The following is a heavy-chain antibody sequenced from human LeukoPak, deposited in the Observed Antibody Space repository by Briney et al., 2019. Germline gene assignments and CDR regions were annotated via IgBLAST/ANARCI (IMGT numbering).Heavy chain of an antibody. CDR2: IRYDGSNK. CDR3: XRGGXAXARKRGIDY. CDR1: GFTFSSYG. J-gene: IGHJ4*02. V-gene: IGHV3-30*02. Sequence: PGGSLRLSCAASGFTFSSYGLHWVRQAPGKGLEWVAFIRYDGSNKYYADSVKGRFTISRDNSKNTLYLQMNSLRVEDTAVYYXXRGGXAXARKRGIDYWGQGTLVTVSS. D-gene: IGHD3-10*01.